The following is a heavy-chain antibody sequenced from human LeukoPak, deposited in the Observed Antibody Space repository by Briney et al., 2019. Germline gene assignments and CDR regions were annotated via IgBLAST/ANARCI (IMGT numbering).Heavy chain of an antibody. J-gene: IGHJ4*02. CDR1: GFPFSSYA. Sequence: GALGLSCAASGFPFSSYAMHWVRQGPGKGLGGGAVISYDGSNKYYADSVKGRFTISRDNSKNTLYLQMNSLRAEDTAVYYCAREGDSVVVITSPYYFDYWGQGTLVPVSS. CDR2: ISYDGSNK. CDR3: AREGDSVVVITSPYYFDY. D-gene: IGHD3-22*01. V-gene: IGHV3-30-3*01.